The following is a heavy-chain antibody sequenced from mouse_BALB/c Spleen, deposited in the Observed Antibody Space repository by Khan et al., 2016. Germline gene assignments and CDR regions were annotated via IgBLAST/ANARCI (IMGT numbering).Heavy chain of an antibody. CDR1: GYTFPSYW. J-gene: IGHJ2*01. Sequence: QVQLKQSGAELARPGASVKLSCKASGYTFPSYWMQWVTQRPGQGLEWIGAIYPGDGDTRYTQKFKGKATSTADKSSSTAYMQLSSLASEDSAVYYCARRGGVGPFFDWGQGTTLTVSS. CDR3: ARRGGVGPFFD. V-gene: IGHV1-87*01. CDR2: IYPGDGDT.